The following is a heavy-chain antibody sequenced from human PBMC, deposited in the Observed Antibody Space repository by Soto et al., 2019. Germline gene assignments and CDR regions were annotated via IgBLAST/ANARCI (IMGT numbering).Heavy chain of an antibody. V-gene: IGHV4-59*01. CDR1: VGSIISYY. CDR3: ARAVRGYYYGMDV. Sequence: AAETLSLTCTVTVGSIISYYWSWIRQPPGKGLEWIGYIYYSGSTNCNPSLKSRVTISVDTSKNQFSLKLSSVTAADTAVYYCARAVRGYYYGMDVWGQGTTVSVTS. D-gene: IGHD1-1*01. CDR2: IYYSGST. J-gene: IGHJ6*02.